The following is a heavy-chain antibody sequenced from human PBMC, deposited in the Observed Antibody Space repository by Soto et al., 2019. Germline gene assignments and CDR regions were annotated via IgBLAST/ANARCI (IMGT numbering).Heavy chain of an antibody. CDR3: ARVRYYYDSSAYYHYYFDY. V-gene: IGHV3-21*01. CDR1: GFTFSSYS. CDR2: ISSSSSYI. Sequence: SLRLYCAASGFTFSSYSMNWVRQAPGKGLEWVSSISSSSSYIYYADSVKGRFTISRDNAKNSLYLQMNSLRAEDTAVYYCARVRYYYDSSAYYHYYFDYWGQGTLVTVSS. D-gene: IGHD3-22*01. J-gene: IGHJ4*02.